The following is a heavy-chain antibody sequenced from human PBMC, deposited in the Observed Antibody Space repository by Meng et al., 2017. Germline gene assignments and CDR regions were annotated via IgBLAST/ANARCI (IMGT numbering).Heavy chain of an antibody. CDR2: ISYDGSNK. D-gene: IGHD6-25*01. CDR3: ARDIARSGKYYFDY. J-gene: IGHJ4*02. Sequence: VQRVGSGGGVVQPGRSLRLSCAASGFTFSSYAMHWVRQAPGKGLEWVAVISYDGSNKYYADSVKGRFTISRDNSKNTLYLQMNSLRAEDTAVYYCARDIARSGKYYFDYWGQGTLVTVSS. V-gene: IGHV3-30*01. CDR1: GFTFSSYA.